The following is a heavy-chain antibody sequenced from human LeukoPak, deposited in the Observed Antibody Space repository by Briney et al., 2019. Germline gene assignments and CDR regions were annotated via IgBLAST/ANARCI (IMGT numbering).Heavy chain of an antibody. J-gene: IGHJ4*02. D-gene: IGHD6-19*01. CDR3: ARLATRIAVAGGY. Sequence: ASVKVSCKASGHTFTGYYMHWVRQAPGQGLEWMGRINPNSGGTNYAQKFQGRVTMTRDTSISTAYMGLSRLRSDDTAVYYCARLATRIAVAGGYWGQGTLVTVSS. V-gene: IGHV1-2*06. CDR2: INPNSGGT. CDR1: GHTFTGYY.